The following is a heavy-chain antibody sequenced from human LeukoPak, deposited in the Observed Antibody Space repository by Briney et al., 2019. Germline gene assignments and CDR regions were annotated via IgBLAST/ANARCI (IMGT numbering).Heavy chain of an antibody. CDR1: GFTFSSYS. V-gene: IGHV3-21*01. D-gene: IGHD2-2*01. J-gene: IGHJ4*02. Sequence: PGGSLRLSCAASGFTFSSYSMNWVRQAPGKGLEWVSSISSSSSYIYYADSVKGRFTISRDNAKNSLYLQMNSLGAEDTAVYYCARDPGSSTSFDYWGQGTLVTVSS. CDR3: ARDPGSSTSFDY. CDR2: ISSSSSYI.